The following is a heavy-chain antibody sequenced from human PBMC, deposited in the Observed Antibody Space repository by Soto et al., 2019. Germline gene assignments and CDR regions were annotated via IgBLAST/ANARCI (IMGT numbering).Heavy chain of an antibody. Sequence: LRLSCVASGFTFSNYNMNWVRQAPGKGLEWVSYISSSSTTLYYADTVKGRFTISRDNAKNSLYLQMHSLRDEDTAVYYCARDPGDGMDVWGQGTTVTVSS. D-gene: IGHD3-10*01. CDR3: ARDPGDGMDV. J-gene: IGHJ6*02. V-gene: IGHV3-48*02. CDR1: GFTFSNYN. CDR2: ISSSSTTL.